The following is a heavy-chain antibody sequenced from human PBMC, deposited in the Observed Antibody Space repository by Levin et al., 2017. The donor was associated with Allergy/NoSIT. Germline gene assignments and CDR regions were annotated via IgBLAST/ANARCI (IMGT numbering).Heavy chain of an antibody. Sequence: SQTLSLTCAISGDSLSSTGVAWNWIRQSPSRGLEWLGRTYYRSTWSNDYALSVKSRITINRDTSKNHFSLQLDSVTPEDTAVYYCARGKDSTFDYWGQGSLVSVSS. D-gene: IGHD4-11*01. CDR2: TYYRSTWSN. CDR1: GDSLSSTGVA. CDR3: ARGKDSTFDY. J-gene: IGHJ4*02. V-gene: IGHV6-1*01.